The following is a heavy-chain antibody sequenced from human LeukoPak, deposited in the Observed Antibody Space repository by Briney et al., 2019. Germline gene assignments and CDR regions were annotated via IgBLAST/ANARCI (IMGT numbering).Heavy chain of an antibody. D-gene: IGHD2-2*01. Sequence: GGSLRLSCAASGFTFSSYSMNWVRQAPGKGLEWVSSISSSSSYIYYADSVKGRFTISRDNAKNSLYLQMNSLRAEDTAVYYCARENQLWGDRYYYYYMDVWGKGTTVTVS. V-gene: IGHV3-21*01. CDR3: ARENQLWGDRYYYYYMDV. CDR1: GFTFSSYS. J-gene: IGHJ6*03. CDR2: ISSSSSYI.